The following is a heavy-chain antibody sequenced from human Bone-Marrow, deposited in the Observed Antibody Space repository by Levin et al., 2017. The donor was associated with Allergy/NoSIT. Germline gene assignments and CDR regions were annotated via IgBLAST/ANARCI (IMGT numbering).Heavy chain of an antibody. CDR3: ARAPRAYVWGSYRSPCYFDY. D-gene: IGHD3-16*02. J-gene: IGHJ4*02. Sequence: PSETLSLTCTVSVDSISSSDYSWGWIRQPPGKGLEWIGYIYYSGSAYHNPSLKSRVTLSVDTSENQLSLSLTSVTAADTAVYYCARAPRAYVWGSYRSPCYFDYWGQGTLVTVSS. CDR2: IYYSGSA. V-gene: IGHV4-30-4*01. CDR1: VDSISSSDYS.